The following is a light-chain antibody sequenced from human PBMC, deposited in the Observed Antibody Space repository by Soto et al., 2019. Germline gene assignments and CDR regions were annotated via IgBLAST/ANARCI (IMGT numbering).Light chain of an antibody. V-gene: IGKV3-15*01. J-gene: IGKJ2*01. CDR1: QSVSSN. CDR2: TAS. CDR3: QQYNDWPYT. Sequence: EIVMTQSPATLSVSPGERATLSCRASQSVSSNLAWYQQKFGQAPRLLIYTASTRATGIPARFSGSGSGTEFTLTISSLQSEDFAVYYCQQYNDWPYTFGQGTKLEIK.